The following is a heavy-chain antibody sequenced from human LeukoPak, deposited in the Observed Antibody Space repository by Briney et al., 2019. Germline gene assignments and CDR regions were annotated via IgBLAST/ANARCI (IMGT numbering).Heavy chain of an antibody. CDR1: GGSFSGYY. V-gene: IGHV4-34*01. CDR2: INHSGST. CDR3: ARHRTTDYYDSSGYLFDY. Sequence: PSETLSLTCAVYGGSFSGYYWSWIRQPPGKGLEWIGEINHSGSTNYNPSLKSRVTISVDTSKNQFSLKLSSVTAADTAVYYCARHRTTDYYDSSGYLFDYWGQGTLVTVSS. J-gene: IGHJ4*02. D-gene: IGHD3-22*01.